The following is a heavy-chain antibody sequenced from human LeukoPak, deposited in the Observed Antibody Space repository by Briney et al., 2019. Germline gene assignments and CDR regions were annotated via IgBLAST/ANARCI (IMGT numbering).Heavy chain of an antibody. CDR2: ISSSGSTI. J-gene: IGHJ4*02. D-gene: IGHD3-10*01. CDR1: GFTFSDYY. V-gene: IGHV3-11*01. CDR3: ARYSGSGSYSHMSWAFDY. Sequence: GGSLRLSCAASGFTFSDYYMSWIRQAPGKGLEWVSYISSSGSTIYYADSVKGRFTISRDNAKNSLYLQMNSLRAEDTAVYYCARYSGSGSYSHMSWAFDYWGQGTLVTVSS.